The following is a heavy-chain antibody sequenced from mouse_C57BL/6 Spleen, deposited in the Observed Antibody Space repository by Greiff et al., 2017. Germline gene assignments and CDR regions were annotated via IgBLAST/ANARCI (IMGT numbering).Heavy chain of an antibody. D-gene: IGHD1-1*01. CDR3: ASHDGSSNAWFAY. CDR2: ICPYNGVS. CDR1: GYSFTGYY. J-gene: IGHJ3*01. V-gene: IGHV1-31*01. Sequence: VQLKESGPELVKPGASVKISCKASGYSFTGYYMHWVKQSPGNILDWIGYICPYNGVSCYNQKFKGKATLTVDKSSSTAYMEIRSLTSEDSAVYCCASHDGSSNAWFAYWGQGTLVTVSA.